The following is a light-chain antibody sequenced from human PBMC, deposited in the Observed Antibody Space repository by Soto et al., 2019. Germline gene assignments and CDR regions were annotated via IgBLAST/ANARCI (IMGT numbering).Light chain of an antibody. CDR3: QQYYSYSPLT. CDR2: KAS. V-gene: IGKV1-5*03. Sequence: DIQMTQSPSTLSASVGDRVTVTCRASQSVRDWVAWYQQQAGRAPRLLIYKASSLQSGVPSRFSGSGFGTEFTLTISSLQPDDFASYYCQQYYSYSPLTFGGGTKVELK. CDR1: QSVRDW. J-gene: IGKJ4*01.